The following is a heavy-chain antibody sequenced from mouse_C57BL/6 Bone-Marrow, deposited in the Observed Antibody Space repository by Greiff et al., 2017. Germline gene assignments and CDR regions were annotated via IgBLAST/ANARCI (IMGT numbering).Heavy chain of an antibody. J-gene: IGHJ2*01. CDR1: GFTFSDYG. Sequence: EVKVVESGGGLVKPGGSLKLSCAASGFTFSDYGMHWVRQAPEKGLEWVAYISSGSSTIYYAGTVKGRFTISRDNAKNTLFLQMTSLRSEDTAMYYCARGYSNYLYYFDYWGQGTTLTVSS. CDR3: ARGYSNYLYYFDY. D-gene: IGHD2-5*01. CDR2: ISSGSSTI. V-gene: IGHV5-17*01.